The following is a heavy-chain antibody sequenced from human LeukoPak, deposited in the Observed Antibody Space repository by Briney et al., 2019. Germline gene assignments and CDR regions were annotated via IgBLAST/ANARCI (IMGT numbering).Heavy chain of an antibody. J-gene: IGHJ3*02. CDR1: GFTFSSYS. CDR2: ISSSSSYI. Sequence: GGSLRLSCAASGFTFSSYSMNWVRQAPGKGLEWVSSISSSSSYICYADSVKGRFTISRDNAKNSLYLQMNSLRAEDTAVYYCARDPPLLDAFDIWGQGTMVTVSS. CDR3: ARDPPLLDAFDI. V-gene: IGHV3-21*01.